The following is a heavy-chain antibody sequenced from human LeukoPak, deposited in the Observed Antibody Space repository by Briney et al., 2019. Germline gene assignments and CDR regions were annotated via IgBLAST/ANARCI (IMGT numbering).Heavy chain of an antibody. Sequence: ASVKVSCKASGGTFSSYAISWVRQAPGQGLGWMGRIIPILGIANYAQKFQGRVTITADKSTSTAYMELSSLRSEDTAVYYCARDRASSSWFVDYWGQGTLVTVSS. J-gene: IGHJ4*02. CDR1: GGTFSSYA. CDR3: ARDRASSSWFVDY. D-gene: IGHD6-13*01. CDR2: IIPILGIA. V-gene: IGHV1-69*04.